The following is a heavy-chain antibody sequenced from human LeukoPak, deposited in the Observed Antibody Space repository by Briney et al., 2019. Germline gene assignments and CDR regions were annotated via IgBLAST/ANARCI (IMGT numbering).Heavy chain of an antibody. J-gene: IGHJ4*02. V-gene: IGHV4-59*06. CDR2: IHHSGST. Sequence: SETLSLTCSVSGGSIGTYYWTWIRQRPGEGLEWIAYIHHSGSTYYNPSLKSPTIISIDTSKSQFSLKVTSVTAADTAVYYCARAYDSSGYYYYYYFDFWGQGTLVTVSS. D-gene: IGHD3-22*01. CDR1: GGSIGTYY. CDR3: ARAYDSSGYYYYYYFDF.